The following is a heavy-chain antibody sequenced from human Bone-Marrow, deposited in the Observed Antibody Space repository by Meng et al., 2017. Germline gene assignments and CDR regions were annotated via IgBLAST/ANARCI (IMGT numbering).Heavy chain of an antibody. J-gene: IGHJ3*01. CDR2: IPPSGVRA. V-gene: IGHV3-23*01. D-gene: IGHD4-17*01. CDR3: AKDRDYGEYGDDAFDV. Sequence: GGSLRLSCAASGFTFSSYEMNWVRQAPGKGLEWVSSIPPSGVRAYFAESVKGRFVISRDNSENTLYLEMNSLTAGDTAVYYCAKDRDYGEYGDDAFDVWGRGTMVTVSS. CDR1: GFTFSSYE.